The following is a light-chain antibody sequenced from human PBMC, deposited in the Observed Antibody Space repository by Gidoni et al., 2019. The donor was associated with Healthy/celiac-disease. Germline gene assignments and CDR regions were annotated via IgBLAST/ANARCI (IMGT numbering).Light chain of an antibody. V-gene: IGKV3-11*01. Sequence: EIVLTQSPATLSLSPGDRATLSCRASQSVSSYLAWYQQKPGQAPRLLIYDASNRATGIPARVSGSGSGTDFTLTISSLEPEDFAVYYCQQRSNWPLLTFXGXTKVEIK. CDR1: QSVSSY. J-gene: IGKJ4*01. CDR2: DAS. CDR3: QQRSNWPLLT.